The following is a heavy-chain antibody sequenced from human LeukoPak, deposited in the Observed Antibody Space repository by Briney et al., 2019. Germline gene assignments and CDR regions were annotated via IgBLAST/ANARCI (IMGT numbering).Heavy chain of an antibody. V-gene: IGHV1-18*01. J-gene: IGHJ3*02. CDR1: GYNFMTFG. CDR2: ISPSSGNT. D-gene: IGHD1-1*01. CDR3: ARAGTTVTGGDAFDI. Sequence: AAVNVSCKASGYNFMTFGVSWVRQAPGQGRQWMGWISPSSGNTNSAQKSQGRLSMSTDTSTGIAYMHLRSLTPDDTALYYRARAGTTVTGGDAFDIWGQGTMVIVSA.